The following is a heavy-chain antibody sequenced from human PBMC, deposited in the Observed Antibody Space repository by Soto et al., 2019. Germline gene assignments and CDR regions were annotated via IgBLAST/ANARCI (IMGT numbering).Heavy chain of an antibody. CDR1: GDSVSSTSVT. Sequence: PSQTLSLTCAISGDSVSSTSVTWNWIRQSPSRGLEWLGRTHYRSRWYSDYGVSVQSRISINPDTSRNQFSLQLNSVTPEDTAVYFCARLLGTTGSDHWGQGTLVTGSS. CDR2: THYRSRWYS. CDR3: ARLLGTTGSDH. V-gene: IGHV6-1*01. J-gene: IGHJ4*02.